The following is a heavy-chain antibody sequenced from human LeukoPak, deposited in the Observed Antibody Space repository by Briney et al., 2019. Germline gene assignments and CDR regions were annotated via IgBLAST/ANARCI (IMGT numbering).Heavy chain of an antibody. CDR2: IYYSGST. CDR1: GGSISSSSYY. V-gene: IGHV4-39*01. D-gene: IGHD3-22*01. CDR3: ARQQWGDLVVITYFDY. J-gene: IGHJ4*02. Sequence: PSETLSLTCTVSGGSISSSSYYWGWIRQPPGKGLEWIGSIYYSGSTYYNPSLKSRVTISVDTSKNQFSLKLSSVTAADTAVYYCARQQWGDLVVITYFDYWGQGTLVTVSS.